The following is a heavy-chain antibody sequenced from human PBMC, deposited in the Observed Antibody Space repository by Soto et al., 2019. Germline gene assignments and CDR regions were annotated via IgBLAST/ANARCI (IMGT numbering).Heavy chain of an antibody. J-gene: IGHJ6*02. CDR3: AGDGGIYYDFWSGSPPGPYYGMDV. D-gene: IGHD3-3*01. V-gene: IGHV1-58*01. CDR2: IVVGSGNT. Sequence: SVKVSCKASGFTFTSSAVQWVRQARGQRLEWIGWIVVGSGNTNYAQKFQERVTITRDMSTSTAYMELSSLRSEDTAVYYCAGDGGIYYDFWSGSPPGPYYGMDVWGQGTTVTVSS. CDR1: GFTFTSSA.